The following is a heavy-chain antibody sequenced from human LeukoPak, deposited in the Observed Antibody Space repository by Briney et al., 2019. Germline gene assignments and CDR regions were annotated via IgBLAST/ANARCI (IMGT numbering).Heavy chain of an antibody. Sequence: GGSLRLSCAASGFAVSSNYMSWVRQAPGKGLEWVSVSYSGGSTYYADSVKGRFTISCDNSKDTLYLQMNSLRAEDTAVYYCARRGYSYGSFYYYAMDVWGQGTTVTVSS. D-gene: IGHD5-18*01. CDR1: GFAVSSNY. V-gene: IGHV3-66*04. J-gene: IGHJ6*02. CDR3: ARRGYSYGSFYYYAMDV. CDR2: SYSGGST.